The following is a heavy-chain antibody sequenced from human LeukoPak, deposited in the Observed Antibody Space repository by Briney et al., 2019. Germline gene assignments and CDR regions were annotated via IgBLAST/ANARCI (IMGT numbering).Heavy chain of an antibody. Sequence: AXVKVSCKASGYTFTGYYMHWVRQAPGQGLEWMGWINPNSGGTNYAQKFQGRVTMTRDTSISTAYMELSRLRSDDTAVYYCARDGSASDYGDYVMGYWGQGTLVTVSS. V-gene: IGHV1-2*02. CDR1: GYTFTGYY. CDR3: ARDGSASDYGDYVMGY. J-gene: IGHJ4*02. CDR2: INPNSGGT. D-gene: IGHD4-17*01.